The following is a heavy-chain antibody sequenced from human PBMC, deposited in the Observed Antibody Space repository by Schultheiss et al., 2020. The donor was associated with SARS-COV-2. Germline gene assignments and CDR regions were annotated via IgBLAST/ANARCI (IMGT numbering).Heavy chain of an antibody. Sequence: SETLSLTCTVSGGSISSYYWSWIRQHPGKGLEWIGYISYSGSTYYNPSLKSRLIISVDTSKNQFSLKLSSVTAADTAVYYCARERAGCSSTSCPSTIDYWGQGTLVTV. D-gene: IGHD2-2*01. V-gene: IGHV4-59*12. CDR1: GGSISSYY. CDR2: ISYSGST. CDR3: ARERAGCSSTSCPSTIDY. J-gene: IGHJ4*02.